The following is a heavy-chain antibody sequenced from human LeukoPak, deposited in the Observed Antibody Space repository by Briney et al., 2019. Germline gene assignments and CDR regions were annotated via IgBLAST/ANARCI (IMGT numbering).Heavy chain of an antibody. CDR3: ARKLSGYVDY. J-gene: IGHJ4*02. Sequence: SETLSLTCTVSGGSISSYYWSWIRQPPGKGLEWIGYIYYSGSTNYNPSLKSRATISVDTSKNQFSLKLSSVTAADTAVYYCARKLSGYVDYWGQGTLVTVSS. V-gene: IGHV4-59*01. CDR1: GGSISSYY. D-gene: IGHD1-26*01. CDR2: IYYSGST.